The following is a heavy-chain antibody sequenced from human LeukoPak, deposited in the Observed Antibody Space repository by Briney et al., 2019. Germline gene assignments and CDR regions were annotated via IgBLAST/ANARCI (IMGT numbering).Heavy chain of an antibody. CDR3: ARERGYSNYVIDY. CDR1: GGTFSSYT. Sequence: GSSVKVSCKASGGTFSSYTISWVRQASGQGLEWMGRIIPILGIANYAQKFQGRVTITADKSTSTAYMELSSLRSEDTAVYYCARERGYSNYVIDYWGQGTLVTVSS. D-gene: IGHD4-11*01. CDR2: IIPILGIA. J-gene: IGHJ4*02. V-gene: IGHV1-69*04.